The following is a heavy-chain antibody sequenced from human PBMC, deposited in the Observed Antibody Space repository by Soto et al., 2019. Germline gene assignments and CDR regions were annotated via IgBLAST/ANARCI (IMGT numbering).Heavy chain of an antibody. J-gene: IGHJ3*02. V-gene: IGHV1-18*04. CDR1: GYTFTSYG. CDR2: ISAYNGNT. D-gene: IGHD2-21*02. CDR3: ARDTRLAYCGGDCYPDAFDI. Sequence: ASVKVSCKASGYTFTSYGISWVRQAPGQGLEWMGWISAYNGNTNYAQKLQGRVTMTTDTSTSTAYMELRSLRSDDTAVYHCARDTRLAYCGGDCYPDAFDIWGQGTMVTVSS.